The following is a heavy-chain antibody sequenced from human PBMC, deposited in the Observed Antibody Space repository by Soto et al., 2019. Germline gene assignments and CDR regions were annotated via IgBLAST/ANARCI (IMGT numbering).Heavy chain of an antibody. Sequence: QVQLVESGGGVVQPGRYLKLSCAASGFSFRNFALHWVRQAQGKGLEGVAVISYDGKNKDYADSVKGRITISRDNSKNTLYKQKNSLRAEDTAVYYCARDRNYDFWSGSRVFEVWGQGTMVSVAS. CDR1: GFSFRNFA. CDR3: ARDRNYDFWSGSRVFEV. CDR2: ISYDGKNK. V-gene: IGHV3-30*04. J-gene: IGHJ3*01. D-gene: IGHD3-3*01.